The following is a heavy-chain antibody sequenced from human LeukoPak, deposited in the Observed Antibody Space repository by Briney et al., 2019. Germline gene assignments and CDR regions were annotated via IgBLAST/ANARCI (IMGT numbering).Heavy chain of an antibody. Sequence: ASVKVSCKASGYTFTSYYMHWVRQAPGQGLEWMGIINPSGGSTSYAQKFQGRVTMTRDTSTSTVYMELNSLRAEDTAVYYCAKDRDYGDSLDAFDIWGQGTMVTVSS. J-gene: IGHJ3*02. CDR1: GYTFTSYY. CDR2: INPSGGST. D-gene: IGHD4-17*01. V-gene: IGHV1-46*01. CDR3: AKDRDYGDSLDAFDI.